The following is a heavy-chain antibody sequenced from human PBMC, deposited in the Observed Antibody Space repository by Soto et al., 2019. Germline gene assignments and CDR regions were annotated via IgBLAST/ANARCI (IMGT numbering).Heavy chain of an antibody. Sequence: ASVKVSCKASGGTFSSYTISWVRQAPGQGLEWMGRIIPILGIANYAQKFQGRVTITADKSTSTAYMELSSLRSEDTAVYYCARDLTYCGGDCYNAADYWGQGTLVTVSS. CDR1: GGTFSSYT. D-gene: IGHD2-21*01. CDR3: ARDLTYCGGDCYNAADY. J-gene: IGHJ4*02. V-gene: IGHV1-69*04. CDR2: IIPILGIA.